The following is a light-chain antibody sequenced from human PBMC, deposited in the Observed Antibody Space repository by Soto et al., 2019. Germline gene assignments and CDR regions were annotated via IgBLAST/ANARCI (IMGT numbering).Light chain of an antibody. Sequence: EIVMTQSPATLSVSPGERATLSCRASQSVSSNLAWYQQKPGQAPRLLIYGASTRATGIPARFSGSGSGTEFTLTISSLQSEDFAFYYCQQYNNWPRWTFGQGTKVEIK. J-gene: IGKJ1*01. CDR1: QSVSSN. V-gene: IGKV3-15*01. CDR2: GAS. CDR3: QQYNNWPRWT.